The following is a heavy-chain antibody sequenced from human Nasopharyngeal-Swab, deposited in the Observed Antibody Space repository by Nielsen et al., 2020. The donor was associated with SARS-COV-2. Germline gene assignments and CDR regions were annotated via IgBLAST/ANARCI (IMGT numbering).Heavy chain of an antibody. Sequence: GGSLRLSCAASGFTFSSYSMNWVRQAPGKGLEWVSSISSSSSYIYYADSVKGRFTMSRDNAKNSLYLKMNSLSAEDTAVYYCARDSHYAEGGWGQGTLVTVSS. J-gene: IGHJ4*02. D-gene: IGHD3-16*01. V-gene: IGHV3-21*01. CDR2: ISSSSSYI. CDR3: ARDSHYAEGG. CDR1: GFTFSSYS.